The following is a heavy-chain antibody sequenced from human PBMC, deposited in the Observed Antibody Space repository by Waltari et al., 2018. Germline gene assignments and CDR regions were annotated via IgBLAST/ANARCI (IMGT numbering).Heavy chain of an antibody. V-gene: IGHV1-69*05. CDR1: GVSFTKYA. CDR2: VITFSHTT. Sequence: QVQLVQSGAEVKKPGSSVKVSCWASGVSFTKYAFNWLRQARGQGLEWVGGVITFSHTTKYAQNFQGRVRIATGESATSAYLELSSLRSEDTAVYYCARGRHYLDSRGHQAMGNAFDIWGQGTTVTVSS. CDR3: ARGRHYLDSRGHQAMGNAFDI. D-gene: IGHD3-22*01. J-gene: IGHJ3*02.